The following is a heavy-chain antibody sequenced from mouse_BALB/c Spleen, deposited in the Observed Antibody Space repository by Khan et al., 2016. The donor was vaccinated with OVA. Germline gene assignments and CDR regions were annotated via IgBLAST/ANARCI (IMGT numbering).Heavy chain of an antibody. CDR1: GYSFTIYY. J-gene: IGHJ3*01. CDR3: TSHGFVAWFTY. V-gene: IGHV1S135*01. Sequence: VQLQQSGPELMKPGASVKISCKASGYSFTIYYIHWVMQSHGTSLEWIGYIYPFSGSTTYNQKFKGKATLTADKSSSTAYIHLSNLTSEDSAVYYCTSHGFVAWFTYWGQGTLVTVSA. D-gene: IGHD2-2*01. CDR2: IYPFSGST.